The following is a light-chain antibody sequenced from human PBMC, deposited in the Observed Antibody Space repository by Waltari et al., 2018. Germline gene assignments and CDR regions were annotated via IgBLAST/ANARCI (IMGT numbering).Light chain of an antibody. V-gene: IGLV7-46*01. J-gene: IGLJ3*02. CDR1: TDALTSGHH. CDR3: LLWYSGARWV. Sequence: QPVVTQLTSLTVSPGGTVSLTSVSSTDALTSGHHPSRLQQKPGKVPSTLIYDTFNRHSWTPARFSGSLLGGKAALTLSGAQPEDEAEYYCLLWYSGARWVFGGGTKLSVL. CDR2: DTF.